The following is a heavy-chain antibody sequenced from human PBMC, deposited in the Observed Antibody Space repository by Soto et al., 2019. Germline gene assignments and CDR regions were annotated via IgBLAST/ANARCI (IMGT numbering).Heavy chain of an antibody. CDR2: IKQDGSEK. V-gene: IGHV3-7*01. CDR3: ARLDDGLKDAFDI. D-gene: IGHD3-3*01. J-gene: IGHJ3*02. Sequence: EVQLVESGGGLVQPGGSLRLSCAASGFTFSSYWMSWVCQAPGKGLEWVANIKQDGSEKYYVDSVKGRFTISRDNAKNSLYLQMNSLRAEDTAVYYCARLDDGLKDAFDIWGQGTMVTVSS. CDR1: GFTFSSYW.